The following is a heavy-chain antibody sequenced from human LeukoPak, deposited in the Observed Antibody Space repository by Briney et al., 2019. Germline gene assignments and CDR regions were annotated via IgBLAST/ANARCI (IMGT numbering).Heavy chain of an antibody. CDR1: GGTFSSYA. CDR2: IIPIFGTA. D-gene: IGHD5-18*01. Sequence: ASVKVSCKASGGTFSSYAISWVRQAPGQGLEWMGGIIPIFGTANYAQKFQGRVTITADKSTSTAYMELSSLRSEDTAVYYCARAQCLGYSYGFCAFDIWGQGTMVTVSS. J-gene: IGHJ3*02. CDR3: ARAQCLGYSYGFCAFDI. V-gene: IGHV1-69*06.